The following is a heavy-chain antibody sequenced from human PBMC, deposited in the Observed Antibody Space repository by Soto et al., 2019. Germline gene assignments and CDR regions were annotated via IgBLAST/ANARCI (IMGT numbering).Heavy chain of an antibody. CDR1: GFTFYRYA. Sequence: RGSLRLSCAASGFTFYRYAMSWVRQAPGKGLEWVSTIASVGGDTYYADSVKGRFTISRDDSKDPLLLQMNSLRAEDTAVHYRVKDRMAYNSVLDPFDIWGQGTMVTVS. D-gene: IGHD1-1*01. J-gene: IGHJ3*02. CDR3: VKDRMAYNSVLDPFDI. V-gene: IGHV3-23*01. CDR2: IASVGGDT.